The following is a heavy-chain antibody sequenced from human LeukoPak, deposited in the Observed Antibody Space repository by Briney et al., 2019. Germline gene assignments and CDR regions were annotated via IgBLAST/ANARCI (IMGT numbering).Heavy chain of an antibody. V-gene: IGHV1-2*02. CDR3: ARGDIVVVPAQNWFDR. J-gene: IGHJ5*02. CDR2: INPNSGGT. Sequence: GASVKVSCKASGYTFTGYYMHWVRQAPGQGLEWMGWINPNSGGTNYAQKFQGRVTLTRDTSISTAYMELRRLRCHHTAVYCFARGDIVVVPAQNWFDRWVQRTKVT. CDR1: GYTFTGYY. D-gene: IGHD2-2*01.